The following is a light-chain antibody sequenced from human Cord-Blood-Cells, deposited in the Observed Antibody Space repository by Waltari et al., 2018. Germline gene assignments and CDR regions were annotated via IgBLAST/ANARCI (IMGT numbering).Light chain of an antibody. Sequence: QLVLTQSPSASASLGASVKLTCTLSSGHSSYAIAWHQQQPEKGPRYLMKLNSDGSHSKGDGFPDRFSGSSSGAVRYLTIASLQSEDEADYYCQTWGTGIRVFGGGTKLTVL. J-gene: IGLJ3*02. CDR1: SGHSSYA. CDR2: LNSDGSH. V-gene: IGLV4-69*01. CDR3: QTWGTGIRV.